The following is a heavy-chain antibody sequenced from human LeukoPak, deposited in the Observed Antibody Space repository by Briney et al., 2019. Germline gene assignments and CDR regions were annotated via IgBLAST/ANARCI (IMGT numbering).Heavy chain of an antibody. Sequence: GGSLRLSCAASGFIFSDYEMTWVRQAPGKGLEWISYISSNGRTRSYADSVKGRFTISRDNAKNSLYLQMNSLRAEDTAVYYCTRRGAASDAFDIWGQGTMVTVSS. CDR3: TRRGAASDAFDI. V-gene: IGHV3-48*03. J-gene: IGHJ3*02. CDR2: ISSNGRTR. CDR1: GFIFSDYE. D-gene: IGHD3-16*01.